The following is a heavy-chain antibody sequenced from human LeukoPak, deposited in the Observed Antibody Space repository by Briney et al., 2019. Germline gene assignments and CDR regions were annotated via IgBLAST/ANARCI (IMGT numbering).Heavy chain of an antibody. V-gene: IGHV3-23*01. J-gene: IGHJ6*02. CDR3: AKDVKYGSGSYSLYGMDV. CDR1: GFSFNNYA. CDR2: ISGRGGST. D-gene: IGHD3-10*01. Sequence: GGSLRFSCAASGFSFNNYALSWVRQAPGKGLEWLSAISGRGGSTYYADSVKGRFTISRDNSKSTLYLQMSSLRAEDTAVYYCAKDVKYGSGSYSLYGMDVWGQGTTVTVSS.